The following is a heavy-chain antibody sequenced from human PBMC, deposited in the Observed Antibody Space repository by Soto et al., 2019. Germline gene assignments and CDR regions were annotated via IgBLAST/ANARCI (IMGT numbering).Heavy chain of an antibody. CDR3: ATHNRSSTSCYSYGMDV. V-gene: IGHV5-51*01. Sequence: GESLKISCKGSGYSFTSYWIGWVRQMPGKGLEWMGIIYPGDSDTRYSPSFQGQVTISADKSISTAYLQWSSLKASDTAMYYCATHNRSSTSCYSYGMDVWGQGTTVTVS. J-gene: IGHJ6*02. D-gene: IGHD2-2*01. CDR2: IYPGDSDT. CDR1: GYSFTSYW.